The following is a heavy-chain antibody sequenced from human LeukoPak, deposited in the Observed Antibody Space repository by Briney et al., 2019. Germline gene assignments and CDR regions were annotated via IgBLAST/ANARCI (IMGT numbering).Heavy chain of an antibody. Sequence: SERLSLTCSVSGGSISSSSYHWGWIRQSPGKGLEWIGSIYYSGSAYYNPSLKSRLTISVDTSKNQFSLKLSSVTAADTAVYYCARCISMVRGAIRPPDYWGQGTLVTVSS. D-gene: IGHD3-10*01. CDR3: ARCISMVRGAIRPPDY. J-gene: IGHJ4*02. CDR1: GGSISSSSYH. CDR2: IYYSGSA. V-gene: IGHV4-39*01.